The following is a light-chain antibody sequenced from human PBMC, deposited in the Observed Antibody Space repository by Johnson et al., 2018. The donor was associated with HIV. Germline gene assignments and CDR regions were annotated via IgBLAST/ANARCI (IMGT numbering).Light chain of an antibody. CDR2: ENN. Sequence: QSVLTQPPSVSAAPGQKVTISCYGSSSNMGNNYVSWYQQLPGTAHKLLIYENNKRPSGNHDRFSGSKSGTSATLATTALQTGYEAAYDCGTWDNSLNAVYGTGTKVTVL. J-gene: IGLJ1*01. CDR1: SSNMGNNY. V-gene: IGLV1-51*02. CDR3: GTWDNSLNAV.